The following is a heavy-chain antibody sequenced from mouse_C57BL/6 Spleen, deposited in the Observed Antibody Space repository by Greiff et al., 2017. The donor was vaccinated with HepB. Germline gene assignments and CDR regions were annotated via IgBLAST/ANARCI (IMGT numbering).Heavy chain of an antibody. CDR3: ARLYYYGSSPWYFDV. V-gene: IGHV5-6*01. J-gene: IGHJ1*03. CDR2: ISSGGSYT. Sequence: EVKLLESGGDLVKPGGSLKLSCAASGFTFSSYGMSWVRQTPDKRLEWVATISSGGSYTYYPDSVKGRFTISRDNAKNTLYLQMSSLKSEDTAMYYCARLYYYGSSPWYFDVWGTGTTVTVSS. CDR1: GFTFSSYG. D-gene: IGHD1-1*01.